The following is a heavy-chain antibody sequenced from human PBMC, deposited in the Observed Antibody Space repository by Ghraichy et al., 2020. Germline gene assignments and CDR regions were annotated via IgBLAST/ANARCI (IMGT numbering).Heavy chain of an antibody. D-gene: IGHD3-3*01. J-gene: IGHJ5*02. Sequence: GGSLRLSCAASGFTFSSYWMSWVRQAPGKGLEWVANIKQDGSEKYYVDSVKGRFTISRDNAKNSLYLQMNSLRAEDTAVYYCARPNPLWSGYYTGIDWFDPWGQGTLVTVSS. V-gene: IGHV3-7*03. CDR2: IKQDGSEK. CDR3: ARPNPLWSGYYTGIDWFDP. CDR1: GFTFSSYW.